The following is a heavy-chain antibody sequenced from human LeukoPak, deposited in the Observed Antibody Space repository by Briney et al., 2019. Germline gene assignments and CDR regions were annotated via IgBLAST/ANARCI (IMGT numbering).Heavy chain of an antibody. D-gene: IGHD6-19*01. Sequence: SQTLSLTCAISGDSVSSNNAAWNWITQSPSRGLEWLGRAYYRSKWFNDYAVSVKSRITITSDTSKNQFSLQLNSVTPEDTAVYYCARTRYSSGGAYYYGVDVWGQGTTVTVSS. CDR1: GDSVSSNNAA. J-gene: IGHJ6*02. CDR3: ARTRYSSGGAYYYGVDV. CDR2: AYYRSKWFN. V-gene: IGHV6-1*01.